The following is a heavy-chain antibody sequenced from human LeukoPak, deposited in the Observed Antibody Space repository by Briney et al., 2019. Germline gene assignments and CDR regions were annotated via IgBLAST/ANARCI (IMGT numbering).Heavy chain of an antibody. CDR2: ISSSGSTI. V-gene: IGHV3-48*04. J-gene: IGHJ6*04. CDR3: AELGITMIGGV. Sequence: GGSLRLSCAASGFTFSSCIMNWVRQAPGKGLEWVSYISSSGSTIYYADSVKGRFTISRDNAKNSLYLQMNSLRAEDTAVYYCAELGITMIGGVWGKGTTVTISS. D-gene: IGHD3-10*02. CDR1: GFTFSSCI.